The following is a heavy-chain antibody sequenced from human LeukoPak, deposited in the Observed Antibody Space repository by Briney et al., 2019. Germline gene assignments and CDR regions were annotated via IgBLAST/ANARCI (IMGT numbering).Heavy chain of an antibody. CDR1: GYSFSNYG. D-gene: IGHD3-10*01. CDR3: ARDEWLGEGWGAY. J-gene: IGHJ4*02. CDR2: ISANNGNT. Sequence: GASVKVSCKASGYSFSNYGINWVRQAPGQGLEWMGWISANNGNTNYGKKFQGRVTMTTDTATSTAYMELRSLRSDDTAMYFCARDEWLGEGWGAYWGQGTLVTVSS. V-gene: IGHV1-18*01.